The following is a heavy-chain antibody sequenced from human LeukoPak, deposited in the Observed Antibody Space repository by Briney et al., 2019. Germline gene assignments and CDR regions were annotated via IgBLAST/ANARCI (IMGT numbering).Heavy chain of an antibody. D-gene: IGHD1-26*01. Sequence: PSETLSLTCTVSGGSISSSSYYWGWIRQPPGKGLEWIGSIYYSGSTYYNPSLKSRVTISVDTSKNQFSLKLSSVTAADTAVYYCARDDRWELFNWGQGTLVTVSS. V-gene: IGHV4-39*02. CDR1: GGSISSSSYY. J-gene: IGHJ4*02. CDR3: ARDDRWELFN. CDR2: IYYSGST.